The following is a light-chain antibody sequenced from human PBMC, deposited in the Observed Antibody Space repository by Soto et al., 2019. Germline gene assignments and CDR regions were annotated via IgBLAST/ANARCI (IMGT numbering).Light chain of an antibody. CDR1: SSNIGAGYD. CDR2: GNS. Sequence: QSVLTQPPSVSGAPGQRVTISCTGSSSNIGAGYDVHWYQQLPGTAPKLLIYGNSNRPSRVPDRFSGSKSDTSASLAITGLQGEDGANYYRQSYDSSLSGYVFGTGTQRTVL. CDR3: QSYDSSLSGYV. V-gene: IGLV1-40*01. J-gene: IGLJ1*01.